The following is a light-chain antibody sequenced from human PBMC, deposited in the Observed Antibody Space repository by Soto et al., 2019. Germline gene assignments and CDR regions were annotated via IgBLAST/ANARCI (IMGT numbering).Light chain of an antibody. Sequence: QSALTQPASVSGSPGQSITISCPGTSSDVGGYNYVSWYQQHPGKAPKLMIYDVSDRPSGASDRFSGSKSDNTASLTISGLQAEDEADYYCNSYTTSGTWVFGGGTKVTVL. CDR2: DVS. CDR1: SSDVGGYNY. CDR3: NSYTTSGTWV. J-gene: IGLJ3*02. V-gene: IGLV2-14*01.